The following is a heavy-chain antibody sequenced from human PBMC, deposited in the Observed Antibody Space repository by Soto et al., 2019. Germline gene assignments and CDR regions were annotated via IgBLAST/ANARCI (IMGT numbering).Heavy chain of an antibody. CDR2: INAINGNT. V-gene: IGHV1-3*01. D-gene: IGHD4-17*01. CDR1: GYTFTSYA. Sequence: GASVKVSCKASGYTFTSYAMHWVRQAPGQRLEWMGWINAINGNTNYAQKFQGRVTITADESTSTAYMELSSLRSEDTAVYYCALMDLPGDYVLRYYYYYGMDVWGQGTTVTVSS. CDR3: ALMDLPGDYVLRYYYYYGMDV. J-gene: IGHJ6*02.